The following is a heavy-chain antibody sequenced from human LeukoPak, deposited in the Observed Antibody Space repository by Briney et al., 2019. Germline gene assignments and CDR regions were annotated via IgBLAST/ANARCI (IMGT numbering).Heavy chain of an antibody. D-gene: IGHD3-3*01. CDR3: ARINAQSHNFWSGYPHGWFDP. Sequence: GGSLRLSCAASGFTFSTYWRTWVRQAPEKGLEWVANINQDGGDKYYVDSVKGRFTISRDNAKDSLYLQMNSVRAEDTAVYYCARINAQSHNFWSGYPHGWFDPWGQGTLVTVSS. CDR2: INQDGGDK. V-gene: IGHV3-7*01. CDR1: GFTFSTYW. J-gene: IGHJ5*02.